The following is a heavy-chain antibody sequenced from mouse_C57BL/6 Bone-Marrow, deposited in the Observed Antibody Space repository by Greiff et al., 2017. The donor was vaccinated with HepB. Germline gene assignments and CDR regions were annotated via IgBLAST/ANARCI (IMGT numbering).Heavy chain of an antibody. CDR2: IDPSDSYT. J-gene: IGHJ1*03. V-gene: IGHV1-59*01. D-gene: IGHD1-1*01. CDR3: ARLTTVVVHWYFDV. CDR1: GYTFTSYW. Sequence: QVQLQQPGAELVRPGTSVKLSCKASGYTFTSYWMHWVKQRPGQGLEWIGVIDPSDSYTNYHQKFKGKATLTVDTSSSTAYMQLSSLTSEDSAVYYCARLTTVVVHWYFDVWRTGTTVTVSS.